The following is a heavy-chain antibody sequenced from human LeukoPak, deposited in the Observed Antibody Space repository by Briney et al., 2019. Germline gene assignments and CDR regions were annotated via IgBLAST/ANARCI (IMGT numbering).Heavy chain of an antibody. J-gene: IGHJ6*02. D-gene: IGHD3-10*01. CDR2: IYHSGSR. CDR3: ARATGWPKGSGTFNYYYGLDV. Sequence: SQTLSLTCTVPGDSISSGDYYWSWIRQPPGKDLEWLGYIYHSGSRYYNPSLKTRVSVSKDASKNHFSLKLISVTAADTAIYCARATGWPKGSGTFNYYYGLDVWGQGTTVTVSS. CDR1: GDSISSGDYY. V-gene: IGHV4-30-4*01.